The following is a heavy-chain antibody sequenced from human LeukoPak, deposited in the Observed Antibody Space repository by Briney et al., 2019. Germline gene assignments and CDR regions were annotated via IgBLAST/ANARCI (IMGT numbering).Heavy chain of an antibody. V-gene: IGHV4-39*01. CDR1: GGSISSSSYY. CDR2: IYYSGST. Sequence: SETLSLTCTVSGGSISSSSYYWGWIRQPPGKGLEWIGSIYYSGSTYYNPSLKSRVTISVDTSKNQFSLKLSSVTAADTAVYYCARHLRGGHMGFDPWGQGTLVTVSS. D-gene: IGHD3-10*01. CDR3: ARHLRGGHMGFDP. J-gene: IGHJ5*02.